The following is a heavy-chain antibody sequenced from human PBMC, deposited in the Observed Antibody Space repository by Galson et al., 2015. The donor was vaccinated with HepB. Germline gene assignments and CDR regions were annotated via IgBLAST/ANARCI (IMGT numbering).Heavy chain of an antibody. D-gene: IGHD3-22*01. CDR1: GFTFDDYA. CDR2: ISWNSGSI. CDR3: AKDENYYDSSGYYDAFDI. V-gene: IGHV3-9*01. Sequence: SLRLSCAASGFTFDDYAMHWVGQAPGKGLVWVSGISWNSGSIGAADYVKGRFTISRDNAKNSLYLQMNSLRAEDTALYYCAKDENYYDSSGYYDAFDIWGQGTMVTVSS. J-gene: IGHJ3*02.